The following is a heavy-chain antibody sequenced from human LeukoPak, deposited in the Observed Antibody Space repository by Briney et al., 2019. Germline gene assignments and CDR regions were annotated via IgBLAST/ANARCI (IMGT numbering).Heavy chain of an antibody. J-gene: IGHJ4*02. D-gene: IGHD1-26*01. CDR3: AKGIVGATAPFDY. V-gene: IGHV3-23*01. CDR1: GFTFSIYA. CDR2: ISGSGGST. Sequence: GGSLRLSCAASGFTFSIYAMSWVRQAPGKGLEWVSAISGSGGSTYYADSVKGRFTISRDNSKNTLYLQMNSLRAEDTAVYYCAKGIVGATAPFDYWGQGTLVTVSS.